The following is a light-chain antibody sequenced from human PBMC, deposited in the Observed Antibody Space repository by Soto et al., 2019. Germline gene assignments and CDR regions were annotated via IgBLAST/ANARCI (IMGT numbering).Light chain of an antibody. J-gene: IGLJ2*01. Sequence: QSVLTQPPSVSGAPGQRVTISCTGSSSNIGARYDVHWYQQIPGRAPKLLIYGNNNRPSGVPDRFSGSKAGTSASLAVTGLQAEDEAYYYCHSYDSSLSGSVFGGGTKLTVL. CDR2: GNN. V-gene: IGLV1-40*01. CDR1: SSNIGARYD. CDR3: HSYDSSLSGSV.